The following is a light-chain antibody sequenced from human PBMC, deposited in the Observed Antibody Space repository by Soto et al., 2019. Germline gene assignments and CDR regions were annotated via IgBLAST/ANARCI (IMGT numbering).Light chain of an antibody. CDR3: QQYNNPLLT. J-gene: IGKJ4*01. Sequence: EIVMTQSPATLSESPGERATLSCRASQSVSSNLAWYQQKPGQAPRLLIYGASTRATGIPARFSGSGSGTEFTLTISSLQSEDFAVYYCQQYNNPLLTFGGGTKVEIK. CDR1: QSVSSN. CDR2: GAS. V-gene: IGKV3-15*01.